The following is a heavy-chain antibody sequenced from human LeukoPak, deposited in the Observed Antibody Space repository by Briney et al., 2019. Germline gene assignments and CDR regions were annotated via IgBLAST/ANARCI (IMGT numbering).Heavy chain of an antibody. D-gene: IGHD6-13*01. J-gene: IGHJ3*02. CDR3: ARDHISSSWSYDAFDI. Sequence: KPSETLSLTCTVSGGSISSSSYYWGWIRQPPGKRLEWIGSIYYSGSTYYNPSLKSRVTISVDKSKNQFSLKLSSVTAADTAVYYCARDHISSSWSYDAFDIWGQGTMVTVSS. V-gene: IGHV4-39*07. CDR1: GGSISSSSYY. CDR2: IYYSGST.